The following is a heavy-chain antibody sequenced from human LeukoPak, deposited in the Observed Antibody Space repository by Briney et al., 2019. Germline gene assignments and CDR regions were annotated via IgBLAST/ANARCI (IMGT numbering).Heavy chain of an antibody. V-gene: IGHV1-8*01. CDR1: GYTFTSYD. Sequence: ASVEVSCKASGYTFTSYDINWVRQATGQGLEWMGWMNPNSGNTGYAQKFQGRVTMTRNTSISTAYMELSSLRSEDTAVYYCARDSGGHYYGSGSYSNWGQGTLVTVSS. CDR3: ARDSGGHYYGSGSYSN. CDR2: MNPNSGNT. D-gene: IGHD3-10*01. J-gene: IGHJ4*02.